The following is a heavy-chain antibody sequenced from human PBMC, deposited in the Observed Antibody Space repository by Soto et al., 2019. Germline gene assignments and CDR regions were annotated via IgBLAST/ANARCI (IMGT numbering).Heavy chain of an antibody. CDR1: GSSISSSGYY. Sequence: NPSETLSLTCIVSGSSISSSGYYWGWIRQPPGKGLEWIASMYYNVGTYYNPSLKSRVTISVDTSANQFSLKLSSVTAADTAVYYCARLPLRHWFGYWGQLXLFTVSS. CDR2: MYYNVGT. J-gene: IGHJ4*02. CDR3: ARLPLRHWFGY. D-gene: IGHD3-10*01. V-gene: IGHV4-39*01.